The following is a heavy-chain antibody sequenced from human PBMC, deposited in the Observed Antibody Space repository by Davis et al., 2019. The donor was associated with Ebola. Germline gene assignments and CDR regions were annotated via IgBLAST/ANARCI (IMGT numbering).Heavy chain of an antibody. CDR2: INHSGST. D-gene: IGHD6-19*01. Sequence: MPSETLSLTCAVYGGSFSGYYWSWIRQPPGKGLEWIGEINHSGSTNYNPSLKSRVTISVDTSKNQFSLKLSSVTAADTAVYYCARAQYSSGWYALSDYYYGMDVWGQGTTVTVSS. CDR3: ARAQYSSGWYALSDYYYGMDV. CDR1: GGSFSGYY. V-gene: IGHV4-34*01. J-gene: IGHJ6*02.